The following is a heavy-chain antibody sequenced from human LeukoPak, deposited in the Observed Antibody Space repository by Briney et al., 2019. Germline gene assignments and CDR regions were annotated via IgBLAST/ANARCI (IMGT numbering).Heavy chain of an antibody. D-gene: IGHD6-13*01. CDR1: GYTLTELS. Sequence: WASVKVSCKVSGYTLTELSMHWVRQAPGKGLEWMGGFDPEDGETIYAQKFQGRVTMTEDTSTDTAYMELSSLRSEDTAVYYCATAPTPGIAAAGTFFYFDYWGQGTLVTVSS. CDR3: ATAPTPGIAAAGTFFYFDY. CDR2: FDPEDGET. V-gene: IGHV1-24*01. J-gene: IGHJ4*02.